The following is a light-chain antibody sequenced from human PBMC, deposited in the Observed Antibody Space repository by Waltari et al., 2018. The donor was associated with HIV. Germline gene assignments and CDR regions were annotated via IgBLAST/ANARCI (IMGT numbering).Light chain of an antibody. V-gene: IGLV2-14*01. J-gene: IGLJ1*01. CDR2: EVN. Sequence: QSALTQPASVSGSLGQSITISCTGTSSDVGAYNSFSWYQQHPGKVPKLLIYEVNSLPSGIGNRFAGSKSSNAASLTISGRQVEDEAYYYCISFTGSNTYVFGSGTKVTVL. CDR3: ISFTGSNTYV. CDR1: SSDVGAYNS.